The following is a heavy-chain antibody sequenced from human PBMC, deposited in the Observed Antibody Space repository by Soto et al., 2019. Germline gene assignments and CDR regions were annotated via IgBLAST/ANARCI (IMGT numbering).Heavy chain of an antibody. Sequence: GASVKVSCKASGYTFTSYYMHWVRQAPGQGLEWMGWINPNSGGTNYAQKFQGRVTMTRDTSISTAYMELSRLRSDDTAVYYCARTRTYYDFWSGSRYGMDVWGQGTTVTVSS. CDR1: GYTFTSYY. CDR3: ARTRTYYDFWSGSRYGMDV. D-gene: IGHD3-3*01. J-gene: IGHJ6*02. CDR2: INPNSGGT. V-gene: IGHV1-2*02.